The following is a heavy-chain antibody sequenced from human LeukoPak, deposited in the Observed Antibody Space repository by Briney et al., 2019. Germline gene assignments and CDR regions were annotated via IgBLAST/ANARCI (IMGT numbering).Heavy chain of an antibody. V-gene: IGHV1-69*13. J-gene: IGHJ3*02. CDR2: IIPIFGTA. CDR1: GGTFSSYA. Sequence: SVKLSCKASGGTFSSYAISWVRQAPGQGLEWMGGIIPIFGTANYAQKFQGRVTITADESTSTAYMELSSLRSEDTAVYYCARARDDSSGYHALGFDAFDIWGQGTMVTVSS. CDR3: ARARDDSSGYHALGFDAFDI. D-gene: IGHD3-22*01.